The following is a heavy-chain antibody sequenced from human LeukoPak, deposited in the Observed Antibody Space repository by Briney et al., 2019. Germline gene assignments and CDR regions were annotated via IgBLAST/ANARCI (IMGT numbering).Heavy chain of an antibody. CDR1: GGSISSYY. V-gene: IGHV4-4*07. J-gene: IGHJ6*02. Sequence: PSETLSLTCTVSGGSISSYYWSWIRQPAGKGLEWIGRIYTSRSTNYNPSLKSRVTMSVDTSKNQFTLKLSSVTAADTAVYYYAREACSSTSCQIFHYYYYYYGMDVWGQGTTVTVSS. D-gene: IGHD2-2*01. CDR3: AREACSSTSCQIFHYYYYYYGMDV. CDR2: IYTSRST.